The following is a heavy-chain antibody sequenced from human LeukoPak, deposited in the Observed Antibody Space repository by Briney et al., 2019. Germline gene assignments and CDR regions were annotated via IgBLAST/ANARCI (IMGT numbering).Heavy chain of an antibody. Sequence: SGPTLVKPTQTLTLTCTFSGFSLSTSGVGVGWIRQPPGKALEWLALIYWNDDKRYSPSLKSRLTTTKDTSKNQVVLTMTNMDPVDTATYYCAHEGRTYQLPYYYYYYMDVWGKGTTVTVSS. CDR2: IYWNDDK. CDR1: GFSLSTSGVG. D-gene: IGHD2-2*01. V-gene: IGHV2-5*01. J-gene: IGHJ6*03. CDR3: AHEGRTYQLPYYYYYYMDV.